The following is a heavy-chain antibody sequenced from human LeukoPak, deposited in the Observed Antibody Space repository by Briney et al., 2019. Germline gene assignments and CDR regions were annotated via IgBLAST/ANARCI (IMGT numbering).Heavy chain of an antibody. D-gene: IGHD2-15*01. J-gene: IGHJ5*02. CDR3: AKDTGDIVVVVAATPGWFDP. V-gene: IGHV3-43*02. Sequence: GGSLRLSCAASGLTFDDYAMHWVRQAPGKGLEWVSLISGDGGSTYYADSVKGRFTISRDNSKNSLYPQMNSLRTEDTALYYCAKDTGDIVVVVAATPGWFDPWGQGTLVTVSS. CDR2: ISGDGGST. CDR1: GLTFDDYA.